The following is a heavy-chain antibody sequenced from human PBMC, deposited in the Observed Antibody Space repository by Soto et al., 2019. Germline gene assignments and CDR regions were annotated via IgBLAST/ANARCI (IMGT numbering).Heavy chain of an antibody. Sequence: KASETLSLTCTVSGGSISRSGYFWSWIRQHPGKGLEWIGYIYDSGSTYYNPSLKSRVSLSVDTSKNQFSLNLTSVTVADTAMYYCARSSRSYFDYWGQGTLVTVS. V-gene: IGHV4-31*03. J-gene: IGHJ4*02. CDR1: GGSISRSGYF. CDR2: IYDSGST. CDR3: ARSSRSYFDY.